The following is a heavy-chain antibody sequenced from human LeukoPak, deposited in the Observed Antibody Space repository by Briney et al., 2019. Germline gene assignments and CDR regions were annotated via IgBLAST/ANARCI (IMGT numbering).Heavy chain of an antibody. D-gene: IGHD1-1*01. CDR1: GGSFSGYY. CDR3: ARAPGAGTTGGVYFDY. Sequence: MPSETLSLTCAVYGGSFSGYYWSWIRQPPGKGLEWIGEINHSGITNYNPVLKIRVTISVDTSKTQFSLKLSSVTAADTAVYYCARAPGAGTTGGVYFDYWGQGTLVTVSS. J-gene: IGHJ4*02. V-gene: IGHV4-34*01. CDR2: INHSGIT.